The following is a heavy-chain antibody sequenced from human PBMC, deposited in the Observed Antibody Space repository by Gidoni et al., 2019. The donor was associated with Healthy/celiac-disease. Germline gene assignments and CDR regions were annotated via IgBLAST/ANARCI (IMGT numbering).Heavy chain of an antibody. V-gene: IGHV3-23*01. D-gene: IGHD3-10*01. Sequence: EVQLLESGVGLVQPGGSLRLSCAASGFTFSSYAMSWVRQAPGKGLEWVSAISGSGGSTYYADSVKGRFTISRDNSKNTLYLQMNSLRAEDTAVYYCAKDPLPGGRSFDYWGQGTLVTVSS. CDR2: ISGSGGST. J-gene: IGHJ4*02. CDR3: AKDPLPGGRSFDY. CDR1: GFTFSSYA.